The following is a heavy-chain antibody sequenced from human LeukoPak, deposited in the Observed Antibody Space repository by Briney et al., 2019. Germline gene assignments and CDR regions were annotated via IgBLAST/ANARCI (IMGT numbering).Heavy chain of an antibody. D-gene: IGHD3-22*01. J-gene: IGHJ4*02. CDR2: FDPEDGET. CDR1: GYTLTELS. V-gene: IGHV1-24*01. CDR3: ASPPHYYDSSGYTPGHFDY. Sequence: ASVKVSCKVSGYTLTELSMHWVRQAPGKGLEWMGGFDPEDGETNYAQKFQGRVTITTDESTSTAYMELSSLRSEDTAVYYCASPPHYYDSSGYTPGHFDYWGQGTLVTASS.